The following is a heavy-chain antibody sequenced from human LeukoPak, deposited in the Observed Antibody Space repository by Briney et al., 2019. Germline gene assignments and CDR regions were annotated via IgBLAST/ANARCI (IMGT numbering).Heavy chain of an antibody. Sequence: GVSLRLSCAASGFTFSTYWMHWVRQAPGKGLVWVSRINTDGRGTSYADSVKGRFTISRDNAKNTLYLQMNSLRAEDTAVYYCATDYGDYGFDYWGQGTLVTVHS. CDR2: INTDGRGT. CDR3: ATDYGDYGFDY. V-gene: IGHV3-74*01. J-gene: IGHJ4*02. D-gene: IGHD4-17*01. CDR1: GFTFSTYW.